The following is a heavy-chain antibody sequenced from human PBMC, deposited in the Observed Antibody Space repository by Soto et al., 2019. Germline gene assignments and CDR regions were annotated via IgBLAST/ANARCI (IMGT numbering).Heavy chain of an antibody. Sequence: SETLSLTCTVSGGSISSYYWSWIRQPPGKGLEWIGYIYYSGSTNYNPSLKSRVTISVDTSKNQFSLKLSSVTAADTAVYYCARDLYGDYYYYMDVWGKGTTVTVSS. CDR3: ARDLYGDYYYYMDV. CDR2: IYYSGST. CDR1: GGSISSYY. D-gene: IGHD4-17*01. V-gene: IGHV4-59*01. J-gene: IGHJ6*03.